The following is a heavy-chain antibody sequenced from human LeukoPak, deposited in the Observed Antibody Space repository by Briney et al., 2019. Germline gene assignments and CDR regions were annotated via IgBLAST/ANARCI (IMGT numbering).Heavy chain of an antibody. CDR3: ARELLSSWYYFDY. V-gene: IGHV3-74*01. J-gene: IGHJ4*02. Sequence: PGGSLRLSCAASGFTFSSYWMHWVRQAPGKGLAWVSRINSDGSSTSYADSVKGRFTISRDNAKNTLYLQMNSLRAEDTAVYYCARELLSSWYYFDYWGQGALVTVSS. D-gene: IGHD6-13*01. CDR2: INSDGSST. CDR1: GFTFSSYW.